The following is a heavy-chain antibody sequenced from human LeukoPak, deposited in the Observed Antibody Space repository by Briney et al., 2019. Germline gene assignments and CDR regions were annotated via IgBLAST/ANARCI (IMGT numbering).Heavy chain of an antibody. CDR2: ISGGGGST. J-gene: IGHJ4*02. V-gene: IGHV3-23*01. CDR1: GFTFSSYA. Sequence: PGGSLRLSCAASGFTFSSYAMSWVRQAPGKGLEWVSAISGGGGSTYYADSVKGRFTISRDNSRNTLYLQMNSLRAEDTAVYYCARAQGGTNGLLDNWGQGTLVTVSS. CDR3: ARAQGGTNGLLDN. D-gene: IGHD5-24*01.